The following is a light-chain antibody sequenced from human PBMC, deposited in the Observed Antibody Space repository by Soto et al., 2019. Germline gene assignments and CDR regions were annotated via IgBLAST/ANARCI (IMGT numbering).Light chain of an antibody. J-gene: IGLJ1*01. CDR1: SSDVGGYNY. CDR2: DVS. Sequence: QSALTQPASVSGSPGQSITISCTGTSSDVGGYNYVSWYQQHPGKAPKLMIYDVSNRPSGVSNRFSGSTSGNTASLTISGLQGEDEADYYCSSYTSRSTLDVFGTGTQLTVL. CDR3: SSYTSRSTLDV. V-gene: IGLV2-14*01.